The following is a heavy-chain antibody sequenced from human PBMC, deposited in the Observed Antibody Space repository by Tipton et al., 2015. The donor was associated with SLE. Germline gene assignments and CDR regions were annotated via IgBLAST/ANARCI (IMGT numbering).Heavy chain of an antibody. D-gene: IGHD7-27*01. V-gene: IGHV3-9*01. J-gene: IGHJ6*03. CDR1: GFSFDDYA. CDR2: IGWNSGYI. CDR3: VRVGTPDYYMDV. Sequence: SLRLSCAASGFSFDDYAMHWVRQPLGKGLEWVSGIGWNSGYIAYADSVEGRFTISRENAKKSLYLQMNSLRREDTALYYCVRVGTPDYYMDVWGKGTRVTVSS.